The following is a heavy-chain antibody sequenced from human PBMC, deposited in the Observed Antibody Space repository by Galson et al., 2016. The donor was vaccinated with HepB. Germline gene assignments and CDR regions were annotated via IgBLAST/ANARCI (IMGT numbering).Heavy chain of an antibody. V-gene: IGHV2-5*02. CDR3: AHMGSSSSWHFDY. J-gene: IGHJ4*02. CDR1: EFSLRSSGVG. D-gene: IGHD6-13*01. Sequence: PALVKPTQTLTLTCACSEFSLRSSGVGVGWIRQPPGKALERLALIFWDDDKRYSPSLRSRLTITMDTFNNQVVLTLTNVDPVDTATYFCAHMGSSSSWHFDYWGQGALVTVSS. CDR2: IFWDDDK.